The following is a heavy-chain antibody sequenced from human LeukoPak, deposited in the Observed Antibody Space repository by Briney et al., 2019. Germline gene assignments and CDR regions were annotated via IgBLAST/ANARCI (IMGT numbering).Heavy chain of an antibody. V-gene: IGHV3-48*01. J-gene: IGHJ4*02. CDR2: ISSSSSTI. CDR3: ARETTSWDY. D-gene: IGHD4-17*01. Sequence: SGGYLRLSCAASGFTFSSYSMNCVRQAPGKGLEWVSYISSSSSTIYYADSVKGRFTISRYNAKNSLYLQMNSLRAEDTAVYYCARETTSWDYWGQGTLVTVSS. CDR1: GFTFSSYS.